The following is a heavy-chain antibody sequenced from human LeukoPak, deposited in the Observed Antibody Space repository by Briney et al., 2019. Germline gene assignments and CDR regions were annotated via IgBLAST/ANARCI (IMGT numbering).Heavy chain of an antibody. CDR3: ARALTSDSTVDY. D-gene: IGHD1-20*01. CDR1: GFTFSSYS. J-gene: IGHJ4*02. Sequence: PGGSLRLSCAASGFTFSSYSMNWVRQAPGKGLEWVSSISSSSYIYYADSVKGRFTISRDNAKNSLYLQMNSLRSEDTAVYYCARALTSDSTVDYWGQGTLVTVSS. V-gene: IGHV3-21*04. CDR2: ISSSSYI.